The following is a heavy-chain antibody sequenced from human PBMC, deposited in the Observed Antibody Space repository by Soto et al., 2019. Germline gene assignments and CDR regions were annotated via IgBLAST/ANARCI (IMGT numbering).Heavy chain of an antibody. CDR3: AKGELINPQLFEF. Sequence: QVQLVESGGGVVKPGRSLRLSCVASGFTLSHYDMNWVRQAPGKGLEWVAVVSYDGSNKYYRDSVKGRFTISRDNSKNTLYLQMNSLRAEDTAVYYCAKGELINPQLFEFWGQGALVTVS. J-gene: IGHJ4*02. V-gene: IGHV3-30*18. CDR2: VSYDGSNK. CDR1: GFTLSHYD. D-gene: IGHD1-26*01.